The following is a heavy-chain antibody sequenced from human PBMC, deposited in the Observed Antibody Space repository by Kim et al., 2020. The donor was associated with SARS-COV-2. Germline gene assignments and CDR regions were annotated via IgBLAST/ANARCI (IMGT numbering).Heavy chain of an antibody. Sequence: SETLSLTCSVSGASISSGNYYWGWIRQPPGKGLEWIGSIYYTGDTYYNPSLKSRVSISVDTSKNQIFLNLRSVTAADTALFYCARHPPRSLWFGALGDFDHWGQGTLVAVSS. V-gene: IGHV4-39*01. CDR2: IYYTGDT. CDR1: GASISSGNYY. J-gene: IGHJ4*02. D-gene: IGHD3-10*01. CDR3: ARHPPRSLWFGALGDFDH.